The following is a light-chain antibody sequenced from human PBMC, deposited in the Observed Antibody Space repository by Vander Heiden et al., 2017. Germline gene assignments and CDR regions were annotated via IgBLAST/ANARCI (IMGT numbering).Light chain of an antibody. Sequence: QSVLTQPLSSSGTPGQRVTISCSGRRPNIGSNYVYWSQQLPGKAPKSLIHRNNQRPSGVPDRFSGSKSGTSASLAISGLRSEDEADYYCAAWDDSLSGLNWVFGGGTKLTVL. J-gene: IGLJ3*02. CDR2: RNN. V-gene: IGLV1-47*01. CDR3: AAWDDSLSGLNWV. CDR1: RPNIGSNY.